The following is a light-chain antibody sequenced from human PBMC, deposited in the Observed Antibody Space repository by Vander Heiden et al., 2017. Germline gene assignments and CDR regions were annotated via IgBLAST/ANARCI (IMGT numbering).Light chain of an antibody. CDR2: GAS. V-gene: IGKV3-20*01. CDR1: QSVSSSY. CDR3: QQDGNSLRT. J-gene: IGKJ3*01. Sequence: EIVLTQSPVTLSLSPGERATLSCRASQSVSSSYLAWYQQKPGQTPRLLIYGASNRAFGIPDRFRGSGSGTDFTLTISRLEPEDFAVYYCQQDGNSLRTFGHGTKVDIK.